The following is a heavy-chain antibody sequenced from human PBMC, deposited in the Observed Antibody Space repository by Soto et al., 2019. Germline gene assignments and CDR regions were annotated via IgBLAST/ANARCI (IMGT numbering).Heavy chain of an antibody. Sequence: PGVPIKNSCSGSEYRFTRYWIVRVLKITGKGLEWMGIIYPGDSDTRYSPSFQGQVTISADKSISTAYLQWSSLKASDSAMYYCARHDITLLRGVYYYGMDVWGQGTTVTVSS. V-gene: IGHV5-51*01. CDR1: EYRFTRYW. D-gene: IGHD3-10*01. CDR3: ARHDITLLRGVYYYGMDV. J-gene: IGHJ6*02. CDR2: IYPGDSDT.